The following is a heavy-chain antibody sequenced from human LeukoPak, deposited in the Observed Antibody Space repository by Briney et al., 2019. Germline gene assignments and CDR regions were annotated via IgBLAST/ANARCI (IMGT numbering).Heavy chain of an antibody. J-gene: IGHJ4*02. D-gene: IGHD3-22*01. CDR1: GFTFSSYA. CDR3: VKGGHHYYDSSGYYMTYFDY. V-gene: IGHV3-64D*09. CDR2: ISSNGGST. Sequence: GGSLRLSCSASGFTFSSYAMHWVRQAPGKGLEYVSAISSNGGSTYYADSVKGRFTISRDNSKNTLYLQMSSLRAEDTAVYYCVKGGHHYYDSSGYYMTYFDYWGQGTLVTVSS.